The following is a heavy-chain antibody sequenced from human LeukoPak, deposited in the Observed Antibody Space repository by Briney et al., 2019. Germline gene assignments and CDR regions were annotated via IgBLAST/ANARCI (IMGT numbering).Heavy chain of an antibody. Sequence: GGSLRLSCAASGFTFSSYGMHWVRQAPGKGLEWVAVIWYDGSNKYYADSVKGRFTISRDNSKNMVYLQMNSLRAEDTAVYYCARRRSSGSYYRYYYYGMDVWGKGTTVTVSS. CDR2: IWYDGSNK. D-gene: IGHD3-10*01. CDR1: GFTFSSYG. J-gene: IGHJ6*04. V-gene: IGHV3-33*01. CDR3: ARRRSSGSYYRYYYYGMDV.